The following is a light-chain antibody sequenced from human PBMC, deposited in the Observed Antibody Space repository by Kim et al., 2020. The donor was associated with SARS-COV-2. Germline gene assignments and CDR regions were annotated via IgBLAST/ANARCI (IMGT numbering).Light chain of an antibody. CDR2: KVS. CDR3: MQGIHPIT. Sequence: DVMMTQSPLSLPVTLGQPASISCRSSQSLVYSDGNTYLNWFQQRPGQSPRRLIYKVSNRDSGVPDRFSGSGSGTDFTLKISRVDAEYVGVYYCMQGIHPITFGQGTRLEIK. CDR1: QSLVYSDGNTY. V-gene: IGKV2-30*01. J-gene: IGKJ5*01.